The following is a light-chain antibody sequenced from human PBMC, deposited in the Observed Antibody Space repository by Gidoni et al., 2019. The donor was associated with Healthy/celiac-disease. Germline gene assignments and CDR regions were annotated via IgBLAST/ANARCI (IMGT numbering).Light chain of an antibody. V-gene: IGLV1-47*01. CDR2: RNN. CDR3: AAWDDSLSAWV. CDR1: CSNIGSNY. Sequence: QSVLTQPPSASGPPGQRVTISCSGSCSNIGSNYVYWYQQLPGTAPKLLIYRNNQRPSGVPDRFSGSKSGTSASLAISGLRSEDEADYYCAAWDDSLSAWVFGGGTKLTVL. J-gene: IGLJ3*02.